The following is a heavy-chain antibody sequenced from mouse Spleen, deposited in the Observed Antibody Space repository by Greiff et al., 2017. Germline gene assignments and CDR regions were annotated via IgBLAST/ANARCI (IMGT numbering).Heavy chain of an antibody. CDR2: INPYNGDT. D-gene: IGHD2-1*01. V-gene: IGHV1-20*01. J-gene: IGHJ4*01. CDR1: GYSFTGYF. CDR3: ARHYGNPYYYAMDY. Sequence: LVKPGDSVKISCKASGYSFTGYFMNWVMQSHGKSLEWIGRINPYNGDTFYNQKFKGKATLTVDKSSSTAHMELRSLTSEDSAVYYCARHYGNPYYYAMDYWGQGTSVTVSS.